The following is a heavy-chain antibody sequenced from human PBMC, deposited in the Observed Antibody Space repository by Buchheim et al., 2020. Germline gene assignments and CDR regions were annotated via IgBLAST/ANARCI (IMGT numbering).Heavy chain of an antibody. CDR2: IYYSGST. CDR1: GGSISSYY. CDR3: ARERVEYYYDSSGSLLDY. D-gene: IGHD3-22*01. J-gene: IGHJ4*02. V-gene: IGHV4-59*01. Sequence: QVQLQESGPGLVKPSETLSLTCTVSGGSISSYYWSWIRQPPGKGLEWIGYIYYSGSTNYNPSLKSRVTISVATSKNQFSLKLSSVTAADTAVYYCARERVEYYYDSSGSLLDYWGQGTL.